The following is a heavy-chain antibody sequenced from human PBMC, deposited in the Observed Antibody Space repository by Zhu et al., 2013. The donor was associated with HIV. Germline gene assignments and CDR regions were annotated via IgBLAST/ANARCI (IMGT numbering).Heavy chain of an antibody. CDR3: ARGVDMSGWFGHYMDV. V-gene: IGHV1-69*01. CDR1: GGTFSSYA. D-gene: IGHD6-19*01. J-gene: IGHJ6*03. Sequence: QVQLVQSGAEVKKPGSSVKVSCKASGGTFSSYAISWVRQAPGQGLEWMGGIIPMFGTANYAQKFQGRVTIIADESTSTAYMELSSLRSEDTAVYYCARGVDMSGWFGHYMDVWGKGTTVIVSS. CDR2: IIPMFGTA.